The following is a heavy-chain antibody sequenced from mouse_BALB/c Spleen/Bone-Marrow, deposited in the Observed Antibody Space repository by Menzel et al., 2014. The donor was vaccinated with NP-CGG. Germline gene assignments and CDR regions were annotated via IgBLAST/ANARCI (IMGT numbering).Heavy chain of an antibody. D-gene: IGHD2-14*01. V-gene: IGHV5-6-2*01. Sequence: SGGGLVKLGGSLKLSCAASGFTFSSYYMSWVRQTPEKRLGLVAAINSNGGTTYYPDTVKGRFTISRDNAKNTLYLQMSSLKSEDTALYYCARQSRYEDYYAMDYWGQGTSVTVSS. CDR3: ARQSRYEDYYAMDY. J-gene: IGHJ4*01. CDR1: GFTFSSYY. CDR2: INSNGGTT.